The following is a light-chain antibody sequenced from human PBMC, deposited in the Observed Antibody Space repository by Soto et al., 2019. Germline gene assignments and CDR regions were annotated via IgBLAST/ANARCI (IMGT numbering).Light chain of an antibody. CDR3: QQYGSSPRT. CDR2: RAS. V-gene: IGKV3-20*01. Sequence: EIVLTQSPGTLSLSPGERATLSCRASQSVTSSYLAWYQQKPGQAPRLLIYRASRRATGIPDRFSGSESGTEFSLTIGRLEPEDFAMYYCQQYGSSPRTFGQGTKVDIK. J-gene: IGKJ1*01. CDR1: QSVTSSY.